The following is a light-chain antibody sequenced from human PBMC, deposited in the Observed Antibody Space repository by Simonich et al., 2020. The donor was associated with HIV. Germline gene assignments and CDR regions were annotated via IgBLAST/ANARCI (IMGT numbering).Light chain of an antibody. Sequence: DIQMTQSPSTLSASVGDRVTITCRASQSISTYLNWYQQKPGTAPKLLIYTGSSLQSGVPSRFSGSGSGTDFTLTISSLQPEDFATYYCQQSYSTPGTFGGGTRVDIK. CDR1: QSISTY. CDR3: QQSYSTPGT. V-gene: IGKV1-39*01. J-gene: IGKJ4*01. CDR2: TGS.